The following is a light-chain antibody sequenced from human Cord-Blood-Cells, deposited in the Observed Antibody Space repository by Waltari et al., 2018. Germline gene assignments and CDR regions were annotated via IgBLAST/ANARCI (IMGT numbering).Light chain of an antibody. V-gene: IGKV1-39*01. J-gene: IGKJ4*01. Sequence: DIQMTQSPSSLSASVGDRVTITCRASQPTSSYLNTYQQKPGKAPKLLIYAASSLQSGVPARFSGSGAETDFTLTISSLQPEDFATYYCQQSYSTPLTFGGGTKVAIK. CDR1: QPTSSY. CDR2: AAS. CDR3: QQSYSTPLT.